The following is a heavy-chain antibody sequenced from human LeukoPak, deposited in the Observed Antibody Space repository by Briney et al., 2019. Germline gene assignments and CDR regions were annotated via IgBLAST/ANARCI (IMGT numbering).Heavy chain of an antibody. D-gene: IGHD2-2*01. Sequence: GALRLSCAASGFTFSDYYMSWIRQAPGKGLEWVSYISSSGSTIYYADSVKGRFTISRDNAKNSLYLQMNSLRAEDTAVYYCARAEYQLLPPVPWGQGTLVTVSS. CDR3: ARAEYQLLPPVP. J-gene: IGHJ5*02. CDR2: ISSSGSTI. V-gene: IGHV3-11*04. CDR1: GFTFSDYY.